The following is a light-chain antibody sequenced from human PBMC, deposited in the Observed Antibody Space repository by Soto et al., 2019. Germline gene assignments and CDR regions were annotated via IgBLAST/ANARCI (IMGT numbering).Light chain of an antibody. Sequence: EIVLTQSPATLSVSPGERATLSCRASQSVSSNLAWYQQKPGQAPRLLIYGASTSAPGIPARFSGSGSGTEYNLTISSLHSEDFAVYYCQHYNKLPLTFGGGDKVEIK. CDR3: QHYNKLPLT. CDR2: GAS. V-gene: IGKV3-15*01. CDR1: QSVSSN. J-gene: IGKJ4*01.